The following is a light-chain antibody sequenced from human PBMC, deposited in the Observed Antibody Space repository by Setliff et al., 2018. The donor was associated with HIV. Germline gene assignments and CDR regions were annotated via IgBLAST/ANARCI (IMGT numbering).Light chain of an antibody. Sequence: QSVLAQPASVSGFPGQSITISCTGSSSDVGSYNYVSWYQQHPGKAPKLMISDVSKRPSGVSNRFSGSKSGNTASLTISGLQAEDEADYYCSSYTSSIPPYVFGTWTKVTVL. CDR1: SSDVGSYNY. CDR3: SSYTSSIPPYV. V-gene: IGLV2-14*03. CDR2: DVS. J-gene: IGLJ1*01.